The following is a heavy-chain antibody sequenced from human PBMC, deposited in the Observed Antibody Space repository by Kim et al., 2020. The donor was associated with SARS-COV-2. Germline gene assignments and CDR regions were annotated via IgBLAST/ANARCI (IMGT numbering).Heavy chain of an antibody. J-gene: IGHJ4*02. CDR1: GFTFSSYS. V-gene: IGHV3-21*01. Sequence: GGSLRLSCAASGFTFSSYSMNWVRQAPGKGLEWVSSISSSSTYIYYADSLKGRLTISRDNAKNSLYLQMNSLRAEDTAVYYCARDLGTFGGNSYFDYWGQGTLVTVSS. CDR2: ISSSSTYI. CDR3: ARDLGTFGGNSYFDY. D-gene: IGHD2-21*02.